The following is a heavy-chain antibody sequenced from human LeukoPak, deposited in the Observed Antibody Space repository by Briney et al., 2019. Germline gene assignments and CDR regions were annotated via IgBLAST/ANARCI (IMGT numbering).Heavy chain of an antibody. J-gene: IGHJ5*02. CDR3: ARDLGSSGYYPVLFDP. D-gene: IGHD3-22*01. CDR2: IWYDGSNK. Sequence: GGSLRLSCAASGFTFSSYGMHWVRQAPGKGLEWVAVIWYDGSNKYYADSVKGRFTISRDNSKNTLYLQMNSLRAEDTAVYYCARDLGSSGYYPVLFDPWGQGTLVTVSS. V-gene: IGHV3-33*01. CDR1: GFTFSSYG.